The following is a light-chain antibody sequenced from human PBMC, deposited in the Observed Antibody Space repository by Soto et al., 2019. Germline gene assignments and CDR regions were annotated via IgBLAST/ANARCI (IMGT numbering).Light chain of an antibody. CDR3: CSXAGXQVV. CDR1: SSDVGGYNY. CDR2: XXT. V-gene: IGLV2-11*01. Sequence: QSALTQPRSVSGSPGXSVXISCTXTSSDVGGYNYVSWXQQHPXKAPKLMIYXXTKRPSGXPDRFSASKSGNTASLTISGLQAEDEAXYYCCSXAGXQVVXGGGTKLTVL. J-gene: IGLJ2*01.